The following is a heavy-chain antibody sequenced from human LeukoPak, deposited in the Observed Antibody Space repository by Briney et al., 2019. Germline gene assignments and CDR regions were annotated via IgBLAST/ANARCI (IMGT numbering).Heavy chain of an antibody. Sequence: AGGSLRLSCAASGFTFDDYTMHWVRQAPGKGLEWVSLISWDGGSTYYADSVKGRFTISRDNSKNSLYLQMNGLRTEDTALYYCAKDKFRGVGTLTRSVFDYWGQGTLVTVSS. D-gene: IGHD3-10*01. CDR2: ISWDGGST. J-gene: IGHJ4*02. CDR1: GFTFDDYT. V-gene: IGHV3-43*01. CDR3: AKDKFRGVGTLTRSVFDY.